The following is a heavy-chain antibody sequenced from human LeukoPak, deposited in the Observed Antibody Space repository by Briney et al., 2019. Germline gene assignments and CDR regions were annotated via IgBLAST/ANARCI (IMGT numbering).Heavy chain of an antibody. J-gene: IGHJ4*02. CDR3: ARSRTASGYDYEFHDY. D-gene: IGHD5-12*01. CDR2: IYSDNT. V-gene: IGHV3-53*01. Sequence: GGSLRLSCTVSGFTVSSNSMSWVRQAPGKGLEWVSFIYSDNTHYSDSVKGRFTISRDNSKNTLYLQMNSLRAEDTAVYYCARSRTASGYDYEFHDYWGQGTLVTVSS. CDR1: GFTVSSNS.